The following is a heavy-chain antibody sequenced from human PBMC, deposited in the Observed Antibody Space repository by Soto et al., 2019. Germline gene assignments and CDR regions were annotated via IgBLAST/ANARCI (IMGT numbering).Heavy chain of an antibody. CDR1: GFSCNIQA. CDR2: MSPGGNSQ. D-gene: IGHD3-22*01. V-gene: IGHV3-30-3*01. CDR3: ESGAAFYYDTSRY. Sequence: XECLTLTCAARGFSCNIQALHWIRQAPGEGLEWVAVMSPGGNSQYYADSVKGRFTISRDTSKSTLYLQMTSLRPEDTAVYYCESGAAFYYDTSRYWGQGTLGT. J-gene: IGHJ4*02.